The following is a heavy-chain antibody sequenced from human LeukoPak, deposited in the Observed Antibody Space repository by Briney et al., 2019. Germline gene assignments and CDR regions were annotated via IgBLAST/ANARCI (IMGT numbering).Heavy chain of an antibody. CDR1: GGSISSYY. J-gene: IGHJ6*03. CDR2: IYTSGST. V-gene: IGHV4-4*07. Sequence: SETLSLTCTVSGGSISSYYWSWIRQPAGKGLEWIGRIYTSGSTNYNPSLKSRVTMSVDTSENQFSLKLSSVTAADTAVYYCARDVVGATRPYYYYMDVWGKGTTVTVSS. D-gene: IGHD1-26*01. CDR3: ARDVVGATRPYYYYMDV.